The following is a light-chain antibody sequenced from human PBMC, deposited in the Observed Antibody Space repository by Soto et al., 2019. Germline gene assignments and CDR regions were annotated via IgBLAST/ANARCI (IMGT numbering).Light chain of an antibody. CDR2: KIS. CDR3: MQATQSYT. V-gene: IGKV2-24*01. J-gene: IGKJ2*01. CDR1: QSLVHRDGNTY. Sequence: DFVLTQTPLSSPVTLGQPASISCRSSQSLVHRDGNTYFNWLQQRPGQPPRLLIYKISKRFPGVPDRVSGSGAGTDFTLKISKVEAEEVGVYFCMQATQSYTFGQGTKLEIK.